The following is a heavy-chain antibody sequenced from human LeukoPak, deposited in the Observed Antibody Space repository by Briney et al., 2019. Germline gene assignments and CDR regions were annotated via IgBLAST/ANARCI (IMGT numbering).Heavy chain of an antibody. V-gene: IGHV3-33*01. J-gene: IGHJ4*01. CDR2: IWYDGSNI. CDR3: ARGYDKPDY. CDR1: GFTFGSYG. Sequence: GSLRLSCAASGFTFGSYGMHWVRQAPGKGPEWVAVIWYDGSNIDYADSVKGRFTISRDNSKNTLFLQMNSLRAEDTAVYYCARGYDKPDYWGQGTLVTVSS. D-gene: IGHD3-3*01.